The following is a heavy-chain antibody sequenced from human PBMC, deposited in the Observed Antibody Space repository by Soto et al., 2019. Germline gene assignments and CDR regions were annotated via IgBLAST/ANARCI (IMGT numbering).Heavy chain of an antibody. Sequence: QVQLQQWGAGLLKPSETLSLTCAVYGGSFSGYYWSWIRQPPGKGLEWIGEINHSGSTNYNPSLKSRVNISVDTSKNQFSLKLSSVTAADTAVYYCARVGVGAHFDYWGQGTLVTVSS. CDR2: INHSGST. CDR3: ARVGVGAHFDY. CDR1: GGSFSGYY. V-gene: IGHV4-34*01. J-gene: IGHJ4*02. D-gene: IGHD1-26*01.